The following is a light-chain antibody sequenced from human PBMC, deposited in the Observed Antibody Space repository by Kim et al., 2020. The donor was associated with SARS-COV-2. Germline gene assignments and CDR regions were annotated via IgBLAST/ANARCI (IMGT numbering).Light chain of an antibody. CDR1: QSVSSN. V-gene: IGKV3-15*01. Sequence: VSPGERATLSCRASQSVSSNLASYQQKPGQAPRLLIYGAATRATGIPARFSGSGSGTEFTLTISSLQSEDFAVYYCQQYNNWPPGFGQGTKVDIK. CDR3: QQYNNWPPG. J-gene: IGKJ1*01. CDR2: GAA.